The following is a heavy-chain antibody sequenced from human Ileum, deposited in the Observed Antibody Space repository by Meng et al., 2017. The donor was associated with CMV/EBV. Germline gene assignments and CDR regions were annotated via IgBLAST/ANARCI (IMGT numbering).Heavy chain of an antibody. CDR1: GFTFNNYW. D-gene: IGHD6-19*01. Sequence: GESLKISCAASGFTFNNYWMSWVRQAPGKGLEWVANIKQDGSEKYYVDSVKGRFTISRDNAKNSLYLQMNSLRAEDTAVYYCTSAVALYYYDGMDVWGQGTTVTVSS. V-gene: IGHV3-7*03. CDR2: IKQDGSEK. J-gene: IGHJ6*02. CDR3: TSAVALYYYDGMDV.